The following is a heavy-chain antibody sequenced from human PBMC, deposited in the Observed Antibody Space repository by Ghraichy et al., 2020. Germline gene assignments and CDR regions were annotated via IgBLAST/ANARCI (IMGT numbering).Heavy chain of an antibody. V-gene: IGHV3-74*01. J-gene: IGHJ6*02. CDR3: ARVVCSGCSCYGFRGMGV. D-gene: IGHD2-15*01. CDR2: INSDGSSP. Sequence: GESLNISCAASGFSFSSYWMHWVRQAPGKGLVWVSRINSDGSSPSYADSVKGRFTISRDNAKNTLYLQMNSLRAEDTAVYYCARVVCSGCSCYGFRGMGVWVQGTTVTVSS. CDR1: GFSFSSYW.